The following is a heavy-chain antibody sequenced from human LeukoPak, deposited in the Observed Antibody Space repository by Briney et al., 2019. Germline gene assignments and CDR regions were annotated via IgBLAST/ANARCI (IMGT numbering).Heavy chain of an antibody. CDR3: ARASCPGNDWRGCFDH. V-gene: IGHV3-7*01. CDR1: GFTFSSYW. CDR2: IKQDGSEK. J-gene: IGHJ4*02. Sequence: PGGSLRLSCAASGFTFSSYWMSWVRQAPGKGLEWVANIKQDGSEKYYVDSVKGRFTISRGNSKNTLYLQLNSLRVEDTAVYYCARASCPGNDWRGCFDHWGQGTLVTVSS. D-gene: IGHD3-9*01.